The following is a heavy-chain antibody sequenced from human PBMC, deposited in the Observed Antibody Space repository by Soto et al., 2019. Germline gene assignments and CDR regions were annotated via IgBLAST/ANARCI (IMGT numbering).Heavy chain of an antibody. CDR2: IYHSGST. CDR3: ARGVTYYDYVWGSYRLYYFDY. Sequence: SETLSLTCAVSGGSISSGGYSWSWIRQPPGKGLEWIGYIYHSGSTYYNPSLKSRVTISVDRSKNQFSLKLSSVTAADTAVYYCARGVTYYDYVWGSYRLYYFDYWGQGTLVTVSS. CDR1: GGSISSGGYS. J-gene: IGHJ4*02. V-gene: IGHV4-30-2*01. D-gene: IGHD3-16*02.